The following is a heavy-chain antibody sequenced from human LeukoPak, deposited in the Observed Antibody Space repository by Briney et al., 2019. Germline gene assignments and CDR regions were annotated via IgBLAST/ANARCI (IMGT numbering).Heavy chain of an antibody. J-gene: IGHJ5*02. D-gene: IGHD6-13*01. V-gene: IGHV4-34*01. CDR3: ARARAYSSSWYEAWFDP. CDR2: INHSGST. CDR1: GGSFSGYY. Sequence: PSETLSLTCAVYGGSFSGYYWSWIRQPPGKGLEWIGEINHSGSTNYNPSLKSRATISVDTSKNQFSLKLSSVTAADTAGYYCARARAYSSSWYEAWFDPWGQGTLVTVSS.